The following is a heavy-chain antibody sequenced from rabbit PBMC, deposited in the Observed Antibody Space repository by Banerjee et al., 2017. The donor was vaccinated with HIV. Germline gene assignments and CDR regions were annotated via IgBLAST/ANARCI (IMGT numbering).Heavy chain of an antibody. CDR1: GFDFSSNA. V-gene: IGHV1S45*01. D-gene: IGHD6-1*01. CDR2: INTSSGNT. J-gene: IGHJ6*01. CDR3: ARGLRDAGYGCAL. Sequence: QEQLEESGGDLVKPEGSLTLTCKASGFDFSSNAMCWVRQAPGKGPEWIACINTSSGNTVYASWAKGRFTISRTSSTTVTLQMTSLTAADTATYFCARGLRDAGYGCALWGPGTLVTVS.